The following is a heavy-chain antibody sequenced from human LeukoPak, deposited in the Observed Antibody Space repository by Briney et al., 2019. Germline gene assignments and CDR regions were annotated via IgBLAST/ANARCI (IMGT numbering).Heavy chain of an antibody. CDR3: AKENPHNDY. Sequence: GGSLRLSCAASGFTFSSYNMNWVRQAPGKGLEWVSSITSSSSYIYYADSVKGRFTISRDNSKNTLYMQMNSLRAEDTALYYCAKENPHNDYWGQGTLVTVSS. D-gene: IGHD1-14*01. CDR1: GFTFSSYN. CDR2: ITSSSSYI. J-gene: IGHJ4*02. V-gene: IGHV3-21*04.